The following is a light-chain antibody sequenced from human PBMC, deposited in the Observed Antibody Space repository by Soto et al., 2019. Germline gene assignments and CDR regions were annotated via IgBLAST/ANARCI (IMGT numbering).Light chain of an antibody. CDR3: QQRSTCPI. J-gene: IGKJ4*01. CDR1: QSVSSY. CDR2: DAS. V-gene: IGKV3-11*01. Sequence: EIVLTQSPATLSLSPGERATLSCRASQSVSSYLAWYQQKPGQAPRLLIYDASNRATGIPARFSGSGSGTDFPPTNSSLDPEDFAVYYFQQRSTCPIFGGGPKVEIK.